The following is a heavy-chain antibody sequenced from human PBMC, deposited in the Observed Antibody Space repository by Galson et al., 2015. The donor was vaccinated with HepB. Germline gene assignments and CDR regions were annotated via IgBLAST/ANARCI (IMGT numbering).Heavy chain of an antibody. V-gene: IGHV3-30*04. CDR2: ISYDGRNK. CDR1: GLMFSSYA. CDR3: ARDKLETVSGTGYFQH. Sequence: SCAASGLMFSSYAMHWVRRAPGKGLEWVAVISYDGRNKYYVDSVKGRFTISRDNSKNTLYLQMNSLRAEDTAVYYCARDKLETVSGTGYFQHWGQGTLVTVSS. J-gene: IGHJ1*01. D-gene: IGHD6-19*01.